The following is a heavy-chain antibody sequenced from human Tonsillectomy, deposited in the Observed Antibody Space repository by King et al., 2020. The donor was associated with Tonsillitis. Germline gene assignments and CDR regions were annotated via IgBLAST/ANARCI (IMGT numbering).Heavy chain of an antibody. J-gene: IGHJ4*02. Sequence: DVQLVESGAEVKKPGESLRISCKGSGYSFTSYWISWVRQMPGKGLEWMGRIDPSDSYTNYSPSFQGHVTISADKSITTAYLQWSSLKASDTAMYYCARITRNIAVAGTWGEGTLVTVSS. V-gene: IGHV5-10-1*03. CDR1: GYSFTSYW. D-gene: IGHD6-19*01. CDR3: ARITRNIAVAGT. CDR2: IDPSDSYT.